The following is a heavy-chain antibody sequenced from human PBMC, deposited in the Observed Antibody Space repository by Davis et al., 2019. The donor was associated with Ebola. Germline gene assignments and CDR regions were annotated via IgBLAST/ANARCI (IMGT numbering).Heavy chain of an antibody. CDR1: GGSFSGYY. V-gene: IGHV4-34*01. J-gene: IGHJ4*02. CDR3: ARVHKAGLLLYASWFDY. CDR2: INHSGST. Sequence: MPGGSLRLSCAVYGGSFSGYYWSWIRQPPGKGLEWIGEINHSGSTNYNPSLKSRVTISVDKSKNQFSLKLSSVTAADTAVYYCARVHKAGLLLYASWFDYWGQGTLVTVSS. D-gene: IGHD2-2*02.